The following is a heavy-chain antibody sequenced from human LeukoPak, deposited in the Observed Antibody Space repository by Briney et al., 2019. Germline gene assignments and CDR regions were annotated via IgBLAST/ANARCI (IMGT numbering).Heavy chain of an antibody. CDR2: ISSDGSST. J-gene: IGHJ4*02. Sequence: PGGSLRLSCAASGFTFSSYWMHWVRQATGKGLVWVSCISSDGSSTSYADSVKGRFTISRDNAKKTLYLQMNSLRAEDTAVYYCAREVACSGGSCYSRFFDYWGQGTLVTVSS. CDR3: AREVACSGGSCYSRFFDY. D-gene: IGHD2-15*01. V-gene: IGHV3-74*01. CDR1: GFTFSSYW.